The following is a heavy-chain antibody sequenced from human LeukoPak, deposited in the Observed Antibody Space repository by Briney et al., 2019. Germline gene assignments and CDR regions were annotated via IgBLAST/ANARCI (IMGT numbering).Heavy chain of an antibody. CDR1: GGSISSGDYY. J-gene: IGHJ6*02. CDR3: ARATPSHDYYYGMDV. V-gene: IGHV4-30-4*01. CDR2: IYYSGST. Sequence: SETLSLTCTVSGGSISSGDYYWSWIRQPPGKGLEWIGYIYYSGSTYYNPSLKSRVTISVDTSKNQFSLKLSSVTAADTAVYYCARATPSHDYYYGMDVWGQGTTVTVSS.